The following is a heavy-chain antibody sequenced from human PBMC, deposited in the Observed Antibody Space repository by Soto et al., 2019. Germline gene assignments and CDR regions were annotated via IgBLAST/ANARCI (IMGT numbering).Heavy chain of an antibody. Sequence: PSETLSLTCTVSGGSLSSGGYYWSWIRQHPGKGLEWIGYIYYSGSTYYNPSLKSRVTISVDTSKNQFSLKLSSVTAADMAVYYCARGYREGITIFGVETDTYYYGMDVWGQGTTVTVSS. J-gene: IGHJ6*02. CDR3: ARGYREGITIFGVETDTYYYGMDV. CDR2: IYYSGST. D-gene: IGHD3-3*01. CDR1: GGSLSSGGYY. V-gene: IGHV4-31*03.